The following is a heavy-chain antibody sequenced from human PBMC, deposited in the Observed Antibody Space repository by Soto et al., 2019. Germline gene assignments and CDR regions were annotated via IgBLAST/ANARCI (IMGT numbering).Heavy chain of an antibody. Sequence: EVQLVESGGGLVQPGGSLRLSCAASGFTFSSYSMNWVRQAPGKGLEWVSYISSSSSTIYYADSVKGRFTISRDNAKNSLYLQMNSLRAEDTAVYYCARGDSSGWYWKYYFDYWGQGTLVTVSS. CDR1: GFTFSSYS. CDR2: ISSSSSTI. J-gene: IGHJ4*02. D-gene: IGHD6-19*01. V-gene: IGHV3-48*01. CDR3: ARGDSSGWYWKYYFDY.